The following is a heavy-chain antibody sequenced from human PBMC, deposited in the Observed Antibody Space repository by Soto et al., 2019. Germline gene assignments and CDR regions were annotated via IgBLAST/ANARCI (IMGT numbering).Heavy chain of an antibody. V-gene: IGHV4-38-2*01. D-gene: IGHD3-22*01. CDR1: GYSISSGYY. J-gene: IGHJ5*02. CDR2: IYHGGST. CDR3: ARVGPWVPYYYDSSPYTFENWFDP. Sequence: SETLSLTCAVSGYSISSGYYWGWLRQPPGKGLEWIGGIYHGGSTYYNPSLNSRVTLSIDMTNNHVSLIPNSVTAADTAVYYCARVGPWVPYYYDSSPYTFENWFDPWGQGTLVTVSS.